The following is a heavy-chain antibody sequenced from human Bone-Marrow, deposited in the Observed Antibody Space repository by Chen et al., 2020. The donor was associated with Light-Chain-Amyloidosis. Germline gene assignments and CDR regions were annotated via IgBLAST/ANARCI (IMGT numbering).Heavy chain of an antibody. V-gene: IGHV1-69*06. CDR3: AREFSYDTSGYYYYY. J-gene: IGHJ4*02. CDR1: GGAFSTPN. D-gene: IGHD3-22*01. CDR2: VIPIFGSA. Sequence: QVQLVQSGAEVKKPGSSVKVSCKATGGAFSTPNISWVRQAPGEGLEWMGGVIPIFGSANYAQKFQGRVTITADKSTNTVSMELRGLRSEDTAVYYCAREFSYDTSGYYYYYWGQGTLVTVSS.